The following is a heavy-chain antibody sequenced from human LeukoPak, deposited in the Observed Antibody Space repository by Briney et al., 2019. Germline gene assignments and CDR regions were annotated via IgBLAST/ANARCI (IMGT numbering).Heavy chain of an antibody. Sequence: SETLSLTCTVSGGSISSYYWSWIRQPPGKGLEWIGYIYYSGSTKYNPSLKSRVTISVDTSKNQFSLKLSSVTAADTAVYYCARKNPTAGYSSGWYDYWGQGTLVTVSS. CDR1: GGSISSYY. CDR3: ARKNPTAGYSSGWYDY. CDR2: IYYSGST. D-gene: IGHD6-19*01. J-gene: IGHJ4*02. V-gene: IGHV4-59*01.